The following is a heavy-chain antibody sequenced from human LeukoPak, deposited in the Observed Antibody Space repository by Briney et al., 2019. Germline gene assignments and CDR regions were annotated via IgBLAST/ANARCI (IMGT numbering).Heavy chain of an antibody. J-gene: IGHJ4*02. CDR1: GFSLIEYY. CDR3: ARGLHLDSSGSLYY. V-gene: IGHV3-69-1*01. D-gene: IGHD3-22*01. CDR2: ITRENWI. Sequence: RGSLRLSCAASGFSLIEYYVTWVRQAPGKGLEWISYITRENWIYYSDSVKGRFTISRDHAKNSVYLEMNSLRADDTAVYYCARGLHLDSSGSLYYWGQGTLVTVSS.